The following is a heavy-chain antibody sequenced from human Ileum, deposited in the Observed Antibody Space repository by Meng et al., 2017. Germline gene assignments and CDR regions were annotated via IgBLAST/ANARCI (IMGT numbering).Heavy chain of an antibody. Sequence: GGSLRLSCAASGFTFSSYSMNWVRQAPGKGLEWVSSISSSSSYIYYADSVKGRFTISRDNAKNSLYLQMNSLRAEDTAVYYCARMTTGIYAFDIWGQGTMVTVSS. CDR2: ISSSSSYI. D-gene: IGHD4-17*01. CDR3: ARMTTGIYAFDI. CDR1: GFTFSSYS. J-gene: IGHJ3*02. V-gene: IGHV3-21*01.